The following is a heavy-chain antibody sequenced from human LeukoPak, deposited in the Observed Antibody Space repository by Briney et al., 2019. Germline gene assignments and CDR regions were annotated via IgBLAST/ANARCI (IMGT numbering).Heavy chain of an antibody. D-gene: IGHD2-2*01. Sequence: PGGSLRLSCAASGFSFSSYSMDWVRQAPGKGLEWVSSINSGSTYIYYADSVKGRFTISRDNARISLDLQMNSLRAEDTALYYCARDVGRDCDESTCYYFDSWGQGILVTVSS. CDR2: INSGSTYI. V-gene: IGHV3-21*01. CDR3: ARDVGRDCDESTCYYFDS. CDR1: GFSFSSYS. J-gene: IGHJ4*02.